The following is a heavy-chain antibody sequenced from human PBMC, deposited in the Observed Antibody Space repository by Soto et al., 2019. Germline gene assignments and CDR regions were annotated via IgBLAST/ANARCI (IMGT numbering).Heavy chain of an antibody. D-gene: IGHD3-10*01. Sequence: PSETLSLTCAVYGGSFSGYYWSWIRQPPGKGLEWIGEINHSGSTNYNPSLKSRVTISVDTSKNQFSLKLSSVTAADTAVYYCARGRRITMVRDHYYYMDVWGKGTTVTVSS. CDR1: GGSFSGYY. CDR3: ARGRRITMVRDHYYYMDV. V-gene: IGHV4-34*01. CDR2: INHSGST. J-gene: IGHJ6*03.